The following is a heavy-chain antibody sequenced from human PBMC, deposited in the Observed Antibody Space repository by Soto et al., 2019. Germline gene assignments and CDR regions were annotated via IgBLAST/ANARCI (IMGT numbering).Heavy chain of an antibody. CDR1: GYTFTSYG. J-gene: IGHJ6*02. CDR2: ISAYNGNT. Sequence: ASVKVSCKASGYTFTSYGISWVRQAPGQGLEWMGWISAYNGNTNYAQKLQGRVTMTTDTSTSTAYMELRSLRSDDTAVYYCAREDQLLTPQYYGMDVWGQGTTVTVSS. V-gene: IGHV1-18*01. D-gene: IGHD2-2*01. CDR3: AREDQLLTPQYYGMDV.